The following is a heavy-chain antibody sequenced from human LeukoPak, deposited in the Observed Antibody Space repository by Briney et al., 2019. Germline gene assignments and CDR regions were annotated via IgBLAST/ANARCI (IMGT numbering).Heavy chain of an antibody. D-gene: IGHD4/OR15-4a*01. Sequence: PGGSLRLSCSASGFTFSSYAMHWVRQAPGKGLEFVSGISSNGGSTYYTGPVKGRLTISRDNSKNTVYLQMSSLRPEDTAVYFCVKRLNNYFDYWGQGTLVTVSS. CDR2: ISSNGGST. V-gene: IGHV3-64D*06. CDR1: GFTFSSYA. CDR3: VKRLNNYFDY. J-gene: IGHJ4*02.